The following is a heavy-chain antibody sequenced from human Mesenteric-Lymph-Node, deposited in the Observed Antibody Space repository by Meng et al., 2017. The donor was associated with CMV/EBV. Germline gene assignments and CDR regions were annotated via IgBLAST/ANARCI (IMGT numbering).Heavy chain of an antibody. J-gene: IGHJ5*02. CDR3: ARGGRFLEWLTPVLPKFFDP. Sequence: ASVKVSCKASGYSFSDYYIHWVRQAPGQGLEWMGWINSNSGGTNYAQRFQGRVTMTRDTSIDTAYMELSRLRSDDTAVYYCARGGRFLEWLTPVLPKFFDPWGQGTLVTVSS. CDR2: INSNSGGT. CDR1: GYSFSDYY. V-gene: IGHV1-2*02. D-gene: IGHD3-3*01.